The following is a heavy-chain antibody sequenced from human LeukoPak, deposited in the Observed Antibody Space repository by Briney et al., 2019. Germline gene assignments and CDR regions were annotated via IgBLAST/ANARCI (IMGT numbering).Heavy chain of an antibody. CDR2: ISGDGGTT. V-gene: IGHV3-43*02. Sequence: GGSLRLSCAASGTTFEDYAMHWVRQAPGKGLEWVSFISGDGGTTYYPDSVKGRFTISRDNSRTSLYLQMNSLRIEDTALYYCAKDQGASGWGAFDFWGQGTLVTVSS. CDR1: GTTFEDYA. CDR3: AKDQGASGWGAFDF. J-gene: IGHJ4*02. D-gene: IGHD6-19*01.